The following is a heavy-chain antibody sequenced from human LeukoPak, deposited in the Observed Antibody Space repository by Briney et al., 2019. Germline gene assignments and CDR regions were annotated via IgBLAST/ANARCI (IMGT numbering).Heavy chain of an antibody. CDR1: GYSFTTYW. V-gene: IGHV5-51*01. Sequence: GESLKISCEGSGYSFTTYWIAWVRQMPGKGLEWMGIIYPDDSDTRYSPSFEGQVTISADKSISTAYLQWSSLRASDTAMYYCARVFDILTGYYIRAFDYWGQGTLVTVSS. CDR2: IYPDDSDT. D-gene: IGHD3-9*01. J-gene: IGHJ4*02. CDR3: ARVFDILTGYYIRAFDY.